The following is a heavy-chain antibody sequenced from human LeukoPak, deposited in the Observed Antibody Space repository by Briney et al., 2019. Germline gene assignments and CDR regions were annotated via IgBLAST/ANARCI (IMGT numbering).Heavy chain of an antibody. CDR1: GGSFSGYY. J-gene: IGHJ4*02. CDR2: INHSGST. Sequence: PSETLSLTCAVYGGSFSGYYWSWIRQPPGKGLEWIGEINHSGSTNYNPSLKSRVTISVDTSKNQSSLKLSSVTAADTAVYYCARETRWLQPRFDYWGQGTLVTVSS. CDR3: ARETRWLQPRFDY. D-gene: IGHD5-24*01. V-gene: IGHV4-34*01.